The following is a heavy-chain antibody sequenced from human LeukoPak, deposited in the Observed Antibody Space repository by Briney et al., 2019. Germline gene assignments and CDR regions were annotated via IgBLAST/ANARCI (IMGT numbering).Heavy chain of an antibody. V-gene: IGHV4-34*01. J-gene: IGHJ4*02. CDR3: ARDVRVGATTGFDY. CDR2: INHSGST. CDR1: GGSFSGYY. D-gene: IGHD1-26*01. Sequence: SETLSLTCAVYGGSFSGYYWSWIRQPPGKGLEWIGEINHSGSTNYNPSLKSRVTISVDTSKNQFSLKLSSVTAADTAVYYCARDVRVGATTGFDYWGQGTLVTVSS.